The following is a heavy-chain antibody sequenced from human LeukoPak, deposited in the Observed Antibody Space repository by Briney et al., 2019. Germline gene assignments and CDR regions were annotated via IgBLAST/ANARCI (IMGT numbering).Heavy chain of an antibody. CDR1: GFTVSSNY. D-gene: IGHD6-19*01. V-gene: IGHV3-53*01. J-gene: IGHJ4*02. CDR3: ARSGSGWPYYFDY. Sequence: GGSLRLSCAASGFTVSSNYMSWVRQAPGKGLEWVSVIYSGGSTYYADSVKGRFTISRDNSKNTLYLQMNSLRAEDTAVYYCARSGSGWPYYFDYWGQGTLVIVSP. CDR2: IYSGGST.